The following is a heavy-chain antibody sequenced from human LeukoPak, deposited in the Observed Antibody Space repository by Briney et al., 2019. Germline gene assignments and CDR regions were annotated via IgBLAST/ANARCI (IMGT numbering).Heavy chain of an antibody. CDR1: GFTFSSYG. D-gene: IGHD6-13*01. CDR3: AKAGGIAAAGNNYYYMDV. V-gene: IGHV3-30*02. CDR2: IRYDGSNK. J-gene: IGHJ6*03. Sequence: PGGSLRLSCAASGFTFSSYGMSWVRQAPGKGLEWVAFIRYDGSNKYYADSVKGRFTISRDNSKNTLYLQMNSLRAEDTAVYYCAKAGGIAAAGNNYYYMDVWGKGTTVTISS.